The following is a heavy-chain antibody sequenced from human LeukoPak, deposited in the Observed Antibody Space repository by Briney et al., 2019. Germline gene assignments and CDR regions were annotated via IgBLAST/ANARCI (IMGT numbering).Heavy chain of an antibody. Sequence: PGGSLRLCCAASGFTVSSNYMSWVRQAPGKGLEWVSVIYSGGSTYYADSVKGRFTISRDNSKNTLYLQMNSLRAEDTAVYYCARAGSSSWYTIPFDYWGQGTLVTVSS. D-gene: IGHD6-13*01. CDR1: GFTVSSNY. J-gene: IGHJ4*02. V-gene: IGHV3-53*01. CDR2: IYSGGST. CDR3: ARAGSSSWYTIPFDY.